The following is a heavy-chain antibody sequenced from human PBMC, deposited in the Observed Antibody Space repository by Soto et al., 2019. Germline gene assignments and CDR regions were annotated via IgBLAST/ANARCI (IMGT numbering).Heavy chain of an antibody. J-gene: IGHJ3*01. CDR3: ASGTTVTTERFNASDG. D-gene: IGHD4-17*01. CDR1: GGSISSYY. Sequence: SETLSLTCTASGGSISSYYWSWIRQPPGKGLEWIGYIYYSGSTNYNPSLKSRVTISVDTSKNQFSLKLSSVTAADTAVYYCASGTTVTTERFNASDGMGQGTMDAIS. CDR2: IYYSGST. V-gene: IGHV4-59*01.